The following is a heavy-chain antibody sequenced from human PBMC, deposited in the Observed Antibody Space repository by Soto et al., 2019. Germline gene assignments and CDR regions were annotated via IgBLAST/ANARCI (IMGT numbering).Heavy chain of an antibody. D-gene: IGHD1-26*01. V-gene: IGHV3-23*01. CDR1: GFTFSSYA. CDR3: ASSRVGATFLSFDY. Sequence: VGSLRLSCAASGFTFSSYAMGWVRQAPGKGLEWVSSISGNGGSKYYADSVKGRFTISRDNSKNTLYLQMNSLRAEDTAVYYCASSRVGATFLSFDYWGQGALVTVSS. CDR2: ISGNGGSK. J-gene: IGHJ4*02.